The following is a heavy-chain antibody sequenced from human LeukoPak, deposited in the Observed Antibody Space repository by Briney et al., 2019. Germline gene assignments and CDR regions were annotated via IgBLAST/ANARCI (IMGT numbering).Heavy chain of an antibody. CDR2: ISYDGSNK. J-gene: IGHJ4*02. D-gene: IGHD5-18*01. Sequence: GGSLRLSCAASGFTFSSYAMHWVRQAPGKGLEWVAVISYDGSNKYYADSVKGRFTISRDNAKNSLYLLMNSLRAEDTALYYCAKGSVDTAMVSPFDYWGQGTLVTVSS. CDR3: AKGSVDTAMVSPFDY. CDR1: GFTFSSYA. V-gene: IGHV3-30-3*01.